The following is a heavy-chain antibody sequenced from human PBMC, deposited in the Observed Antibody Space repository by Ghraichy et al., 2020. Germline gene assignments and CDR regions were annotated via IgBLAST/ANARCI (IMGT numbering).Heavy chain of an antibody. Sequence: GVSLRLSCAASGFTVSSNYMSWVRQAPGKGLEWVSVIYSGGSTYYADSVKGRFTISRDNSKNTLYLQMNSLRAEDTAVYYCARVDRDGYNLGFDYWGQGTLVTVSS. CDR1: GFTVSSNY. J-gene: IGHJ4*02. D-gene: IGHD5-24*01. CDR3: ARVDRDGYNLGFDY. CDR2: IYSGGST. V-gene: IGHV3-66*02.